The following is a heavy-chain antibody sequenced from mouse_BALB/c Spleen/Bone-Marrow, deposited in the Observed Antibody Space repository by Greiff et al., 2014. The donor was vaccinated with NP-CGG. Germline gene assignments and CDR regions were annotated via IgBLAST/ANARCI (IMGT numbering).Heavy chain of an antibody. D-gene: IGHD2-1*01. Sequence: EVKLMESGAELVRSGASAKLSCTASGFNIKDYYMHWVKQRPEQGLEWIGWIDPENGDTEYAPKFQGKATMTADTSSNTAYLQLSSPTSEDTAVYYCNGNYYAMDYWGQGTSVTVSS. CDR3: NGNYYAMDY. CDR1: GFNIKDYY. J-gene: IGHJ4*01. CDR2: IDPENGDT. V-gene: IGHV14-4*02.